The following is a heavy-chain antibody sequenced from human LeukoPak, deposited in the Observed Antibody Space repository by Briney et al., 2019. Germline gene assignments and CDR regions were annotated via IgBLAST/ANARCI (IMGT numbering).Heavy chain of an antibody. CDR2: ITPIFGTA. Sequence: SVKVSCKASGGTFSSYALSWVRQAPGQGLEWVGGITPIFGTANYAQKFQGRVTITADESTSTVYMELSSLRSEDTAVYYCARSFDILTEYYFDYWGQGTLVTVSS. J-gene: IGHJ4*02. V-gene: IGHV1-69*01. CDR1: GGTFSSYA. CDR3: ARSFDILTEYYFDY. D-gene: IGHD3-9*01.